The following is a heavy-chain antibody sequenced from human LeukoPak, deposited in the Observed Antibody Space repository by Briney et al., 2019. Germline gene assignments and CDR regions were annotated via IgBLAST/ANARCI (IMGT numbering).Heavy chain of an antibody. D-gene: IGHD3-22*01. CDR2: IIPILGIA. CDR1: GGTFSSYA. CDR3: ARAPTTAAYDSSGYYPDY. V-gene: IGHV1-69*04. Sequence: ASVKVSCKASGGTFSSYAISWVRQAPGQGLEWMGRIIPILGIANYAQKFQGRVTMTRDTSTSTVYMELSSLRSEDTAVYYCARAPTTAAYDSSGYYPDYWGQGTLVTVSS. J-gene: IGHJ4*02.